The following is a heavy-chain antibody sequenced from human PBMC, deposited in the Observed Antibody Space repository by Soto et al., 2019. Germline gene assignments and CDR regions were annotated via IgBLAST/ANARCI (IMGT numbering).Heavy chain of an antibody. CDR2: SVPRVDIA. J-gene: IGHJ4*02. D-gene: IGHD3-16*01. V-gene: IGHV1-69*02. CDR3: ARSRGFATRFAAFAL. CDR1: GGTFSSYT. Sequence: QVQLVQSGAEFKKPGSSVKLSCRSSGGTFSSYTLNWGRQAPGQGLQWMGKSVPRVDIANYEQKLQGRVTITADKSTNTVSMELNSLISEYTAVSYCARSRGFATRFAAFALWGPGTRVTVSS.